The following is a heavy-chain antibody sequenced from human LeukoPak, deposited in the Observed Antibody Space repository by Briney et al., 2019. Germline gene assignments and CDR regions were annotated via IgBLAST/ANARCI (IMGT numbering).Heavy chain of an antibody. CDR2: IYTSGST. CDR1: GGSISSGSYY. D-gene: IGHD3-22*01. V-gene: IGHV4-61*02. CDR3: ARDEDYYDSSGYYS. J-gene: IGHJ4*02. Sequence: PSETLSLTCTVSGGSISSGSYYWSWIRQPAGKGLEWIGRIYTSGSTNYNPSLKSRVTMSVDTSKNQFSLKLSSVTAADTAVYYCARDEDYYDSSGYYSWGQGTLVTVSS.